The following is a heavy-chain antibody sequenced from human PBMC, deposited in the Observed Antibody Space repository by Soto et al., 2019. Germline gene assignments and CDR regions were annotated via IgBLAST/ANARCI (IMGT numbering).Heavy chain of an antibody. D-gene: IGHD3-22*01. Sequence: QMQLQESGSGLVKPSQTLSLTCTVSGGSINSGRYSWTWIRQPPGAGLEWIGHMYHIGTTYYNPSLKSRVTMSVDTSKNQFSLKLSSVTAADTAIYYCAKGINYYDSSGDSWFEPWGQGTLVTVSS. V-gene: IGHV4-30-2*01. CDR2: MYHIGTT. CDR1: GGSINSGRYS. CDR3: AKGINYYDSSGDSWFEP. J-gene: IGHJ5*02.